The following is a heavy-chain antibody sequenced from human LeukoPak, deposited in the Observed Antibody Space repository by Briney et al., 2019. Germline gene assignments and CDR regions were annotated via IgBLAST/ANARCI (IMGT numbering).Heavy chain of an antibody. D-gene: IGHD3-22*01. CDR2: IYPGDSDT. J-gene: IGHJ5*02. CDR1: GYSFTSYW. V-gene: IGHV5-51*01. Sequence: GESLKISCKGSGYSFTSYWIGWVRQMPGKGLEWMGIIYPGDSDTRYSPSFQGQVTISADKSISTAYLQWSSLKASDTAMYYCARRNCYYDSSGLGPKCGFDPWGQGTLVTVSS. CDR3: ARRNCYYDSSGLGPKCGFDP.